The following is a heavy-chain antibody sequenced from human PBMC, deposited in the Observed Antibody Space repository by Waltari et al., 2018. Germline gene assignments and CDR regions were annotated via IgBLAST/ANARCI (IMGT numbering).Heavy chain of an antibody. Sequence: QVQLQESGPGLVKPSETLSLTCTVSGGSISGYYWNWIRQPPGKGPVWIGFIYYSGNTNYKPSIKCRVITSIDTSKTQLSLKLSSVTAADTAVYYCARDTLVPAAITPYYYYFGMDVWGQGTAVTVS. D-gene: IGHD2-2*02. CDR2: IYYSGNT. CDR3: ARDTLVPAAITPYYYYFGMDV. V-gene: IGHV4-59*01. CDR1: GGSISGYY. J-gene: IGHJ6*02.